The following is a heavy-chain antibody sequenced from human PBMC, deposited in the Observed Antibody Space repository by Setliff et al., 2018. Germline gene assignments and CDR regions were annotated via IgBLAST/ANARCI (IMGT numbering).Heavy chain of an antibody. D-gene: IGHD5-12*01. CDR3: ARGGHSGPDAFYS. V-gene: IGHV4-34*01. CDR1: GGSFSDSY. CDR2: INHSGST. J-gene: IGHJ3*01. Sequence: SETLSLTCAVYGGSFSDSYWSWIRQSPGKGLEWIGEINHSGSTNYNPSLKTRVTISVDTSKNQFSLKLSSLTAADMAKYYCARGGHSGPDAFYSWGQGTRVTVSS.